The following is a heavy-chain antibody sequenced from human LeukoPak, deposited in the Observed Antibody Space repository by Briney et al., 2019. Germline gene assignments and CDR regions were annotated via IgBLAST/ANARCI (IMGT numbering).Heavy chain of an antibody. CDR3: TRGRCSSTSCYSYLDY. CDR2: IRSKAYGGTT. V-gene: IGHV3-49*04. J-gene: IGHJ4*02. CDR1: GFTFGDYA. Sequence: GGSLRLSCTASGFTFGDYAMSWVRQAPGKGLEWVGFIRSKAYGGTTEYAASVKGRFTISRDDSKSIAYLQMNSLKTEDTAVYYCTRGRCSSTSCYSYLDYWGQGTLVTVSS. D-gene: IGHD2-2*01.